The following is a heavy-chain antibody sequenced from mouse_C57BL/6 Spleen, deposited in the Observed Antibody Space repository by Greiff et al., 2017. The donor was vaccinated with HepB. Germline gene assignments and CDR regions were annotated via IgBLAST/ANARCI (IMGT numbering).Heavy chain of an antibody. D-gene: IGHD2-4*01. CDR1: GYTFTDYE. CDR3: TREGHYDHPSYAMDY. CDR2: IDPETGGT. Sequence: QVQLKESGAELVRPGASVTLSCKASGYTFTDYEMHWVKQTPVHGLEWIGAIDPETGGTAYNQKFKGKAILTADKSSSTAYMELRSLTSEDSAVYYCTREGHYDHPSYAMDYWGQGTSVTVSS. V-gene: IGHV1-15*01. J-gene: IGHJ4*01.